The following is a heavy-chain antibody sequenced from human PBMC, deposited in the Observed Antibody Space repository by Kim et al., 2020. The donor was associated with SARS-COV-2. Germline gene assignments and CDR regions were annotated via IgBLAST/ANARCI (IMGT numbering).Heavy chain of an antibody. Sequence: GGSLRLSCAASGFTFSSYAMSWVRQAPGKGPEWVSGISGSGGSTYYADSVKGRFTISRDNSKNTLYLQMNSLRAEDTAVYYCAKGPKWELPYYFDYWGQGTLVTVSS. CDR3: AKGPKWELPYYFDY. D-gene: IGHD1-26*01. CDR1: GFTFSSYA. CDR2: ISGSGGST. J-gene: IGHJ4*02. V-gene: IGHV3-23*01.